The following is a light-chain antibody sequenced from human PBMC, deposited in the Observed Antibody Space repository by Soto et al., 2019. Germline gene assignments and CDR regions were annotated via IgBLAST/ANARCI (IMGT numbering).Light chain of an antibody. Sequence: EIVLTQSPGTLSLSPGERATLSCRTSQSVSSSYLAWYQHKPGQAPRLLIYGASNRATGIPDRFSGSGSGTDFTLTISRLEPEDFAVYYCQRYCSSPCIFGQGTKLEIK. V-gene: IGKV3-20*01. J-gene: IGKJ2*02. CDR3: QRYCSSPCI. CDR2: GAS. CDR1: QSVSSSY.